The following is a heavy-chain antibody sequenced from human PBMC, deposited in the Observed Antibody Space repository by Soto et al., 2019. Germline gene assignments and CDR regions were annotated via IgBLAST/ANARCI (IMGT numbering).Heavy chain of an antibody. J-gene: IGHJ1*01. CDR3: AIYSSGWYVQDFQH. CDR1: GGSISSSSYY. D-gene: IGHD6-19*01. CDR2: IYYSGST. V-gene: IGHV4-39*01. Sequence: SETLSLTCTVSGGSISSSSYYWGWIRQPPGKGLEWIGSIYYSGSTYYNPSLKSRVTISVDTSKNQFSLKLSSVTAADTAVYYCAIYSSGWYVQDFQHWGQGTLVTVSS.